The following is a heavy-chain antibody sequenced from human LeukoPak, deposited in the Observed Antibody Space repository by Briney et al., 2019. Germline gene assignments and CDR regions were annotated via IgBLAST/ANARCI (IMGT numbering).Heavy chain of an antibody. CDR2: IKSKTDGGTT. D-gene: IGHD2-21*02. CDR3: TTDRDHDYGDY. CDR1: GFTFSNAW. J-gene: IGHJ4*02. V-gene: IGHV3-15*01. Sequence: PGRSLRLSCAASGFTFSNAWMSWVRQAPGKGLEWVGRIKSKTDGGTTDYAAPVKGRFTISRDDSKNTLYLQMNSLKTEDTAVYYCTTDRDHDYGDYWGQGTLVTVSS.